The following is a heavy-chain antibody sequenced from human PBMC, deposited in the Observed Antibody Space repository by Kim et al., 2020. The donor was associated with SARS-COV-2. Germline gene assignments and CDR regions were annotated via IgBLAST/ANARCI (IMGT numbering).Heavy chain of an antibody. CDR2: ISSSGSTI. D-gene: IGHD3-10*01. Sequence: GGSLRLSCAASGFTFSSYEMNWVRQAPGKGLEWVSYISSSGSTIYYADSVKGRFTISRDNAKNSLYLQMNSLRAEDTAVYYCARDNGSGLLTYYGMDVWGQGTTVTVSS. V-gene: IGHV3-48*03. J-gene: IGHJ6*02. CDR1: GFTFSSYE. CDR3: ARDNGSGLLTYYGMDV.